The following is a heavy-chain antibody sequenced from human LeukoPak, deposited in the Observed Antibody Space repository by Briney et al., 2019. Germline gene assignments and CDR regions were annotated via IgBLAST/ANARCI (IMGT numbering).Heavy chain of an antibody. V-gene: IGHV5-51*01. CDR3: ARRGYSYGFRDKSPPRIAFDI. CDR1: GYSFTNYW. Sequence: GESLKISCKGSGYSFTNYWIGWVRQMPGKGLEWMGIIYPTDSDTRYSPSFQGQVTISADKSISTAYLQWSSLKASDTAMYYCARRGYSYGFRDKSPPRIAFDIWGQGTMVTVSS. J-gene: IGHJ3*02. D-gene: IGHD5-18*01. CDR2: IYPTDSDT.